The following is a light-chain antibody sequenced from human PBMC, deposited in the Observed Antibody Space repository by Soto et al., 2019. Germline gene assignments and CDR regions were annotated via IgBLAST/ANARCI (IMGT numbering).Light chain of an antibody. CDR3: EQSHNAPLT. Sequence: DILMTHSPSSLSASVGDRVTLTCRASQNINSYLNWYQHKPGRAPKVLVYGATNLPSGVPSRFSRSGCGKEFTFTISSLQPEDFATYYCEQSHNAPLTFGVGNKVDIX. CDR2: GAT. J-gene: IGKJ4*01. V-gene: IGKV1-39*01. CDR1: QNINSY.